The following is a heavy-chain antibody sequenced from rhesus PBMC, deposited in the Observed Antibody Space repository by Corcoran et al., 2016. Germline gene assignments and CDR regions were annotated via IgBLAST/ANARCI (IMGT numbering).Heavy chain of an antibody. J-gene: IGHJ4*01. CDR1: GGSISSSNW. CDR2: IYGSGGIT. V-gene: IGHV4-93*02. D-gene: IGHD2-39*01. CDR3: ARRALVYYFDX. Sequence: QVQLQESGPAVVKPSETLSLTCAVSGGSISSSNWWSWIRQSPGKGLEWIGGIYGSGGITEYNPSLKSRVTISIDTSQNQFSLKLSSVTAADTAVYYCARRALVYYFDXWGQGVLVTVSS.